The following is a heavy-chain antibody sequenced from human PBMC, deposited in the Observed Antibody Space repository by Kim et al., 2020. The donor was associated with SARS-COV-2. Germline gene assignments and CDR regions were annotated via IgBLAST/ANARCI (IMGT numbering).Heavy chain of an antibody. Sequence: ASVKVSCKASGYTFTSYDINWVRQATGQGLEWMGWMNPNSGNTGYAQKFQGRVTMTRNTSISTAYMELSSLRSEDTAVYYCARLPPDYYYMDVWGKGTTVTVSS. V-gene: IGHV1-8*01. CDR1: GYTFTSYD. CDR3: ARLPPDYYYMDV. J-gene: IGHJ6*03. CDR2: MNPNSGNT. D-gene: IGHD5-18*01.